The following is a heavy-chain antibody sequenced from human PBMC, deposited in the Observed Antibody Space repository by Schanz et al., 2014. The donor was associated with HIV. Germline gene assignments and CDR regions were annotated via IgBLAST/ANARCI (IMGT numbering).Heavy chain of an antibody. CDR1: GYSFTSYD. Sequence: QVQLVQSGAEVQKPGASVKVSCKASGYSFTSYDINWVRQATGQGLEWMGWVNPKSGNTGYAQKFQGRVTMTRNTSISTAYMELSSLTSEDTAVYYCARGRRDVSMIILYWFDPWGQGTLVTVSS. J-gene: IGHJ5*02. CDR2: VNPKSGNT. D-gene: IGHD3-22*01. CDR3: ARGRRDVSMIILYWFDP. V-gene: IGHV1-8*02.